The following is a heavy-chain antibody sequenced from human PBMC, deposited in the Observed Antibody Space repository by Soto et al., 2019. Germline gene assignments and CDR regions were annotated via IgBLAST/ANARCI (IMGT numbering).Heavy chain of an antibody. D-gene: IGHD3-16*01. V-gene: IGHV3-7*04. J-gene: IGHJ6*03. CDR3: AGVRRLTNAGGEYYYYYMDV. CDR2: IKQDGSEK. CDR1: GFTFSSYW. Sequence: GGSLRLSCAASGFTFSSYWMSWVRQAPGKGLEWVANIKQDGSEKYYVDSVKGRFTISRDNAKNSLYLQMNSLRAEDTAVYYCAGVRRLTNAGGEYYYYYMDVWGKGTTVTVSS.